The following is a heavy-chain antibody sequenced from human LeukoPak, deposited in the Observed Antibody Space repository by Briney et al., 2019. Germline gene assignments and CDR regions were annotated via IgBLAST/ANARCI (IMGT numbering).Heavy chain of an antibody. D-gene: IGHD2-21*02. V-gene: IGHV4-4*07. J-gene: IGHJ6*03. CDR3: ARLHIVVVTAIRIYYYYMDV. CDR2: IYASGST. Sequence: PSETLSLTCTVSGGSISSYYWSWIRQPAGKGLEWIGRIYASGSTNYNPSLKSRVTMSIDTSKNQFSLKLSSVTAADTAVYYCARLHIVVVTAIRIYYYYMDVWGKGTTVTISS. CDR1: GGSISSYY.